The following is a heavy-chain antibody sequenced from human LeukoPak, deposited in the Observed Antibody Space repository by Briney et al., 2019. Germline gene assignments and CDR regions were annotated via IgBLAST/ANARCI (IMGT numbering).Heavy chain of an antibody. CDR2: ISSSGSTI. CDR1: GFTFSDYY. D-gene: IGHD6-13*01. V-gene: IGHV3-11*01. Sequence: KPGGSLRLSCAASGFTFSDYYMSWIRQAPGKGLEWVSYISSSGSTIYYADSVKGRFTISRDNAKNSLYMQMNSLRAEDTAVYCCARPGGEQQLVLVYWGQGTLVTVSS. J-gene: IGHJ4*02. CDR3: ARPGGEQQLVLVY.